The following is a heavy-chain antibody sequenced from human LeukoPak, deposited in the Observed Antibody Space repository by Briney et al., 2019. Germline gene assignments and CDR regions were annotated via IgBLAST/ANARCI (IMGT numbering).Heavy chain of an antibody. CDR1: GGSISSYY. Sequence: SETLSLTYTVSGGSISSYYWSWIRQPPGKGLEWIGHIYNSGSTNYNPSLRGRVTISLDTSKNQVSLKLNSVTAADTAMYYCARKDGDGWGQGTLVTVSS. V-gene: IGHV4-59*01. J-gene: IGHJ4*02. CDR3: ARKDGDG. CDR2: IYNSGST. D-gene: IGHD5-24*01.